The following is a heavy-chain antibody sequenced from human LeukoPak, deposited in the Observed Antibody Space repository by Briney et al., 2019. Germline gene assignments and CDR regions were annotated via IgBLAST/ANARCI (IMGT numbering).Heavy chain of an antibody. J-gene: IGHJ4*02. V-gene: IGHV3-33*01. Sequence: GGSLRLSCAASGFTFSSYGMHWVRQAPGKGLEWVAVIWYDGSNKYYADSVKGRFTISRDNSKNTLYLQMNSLRAEDTAVYYCARDPSGSYYGALFDYWGQGTLVTVSS. CDR2: IWYDGSNK. CDR3: ARDPSGSYYGALFDY. D-gene: IGHD1-26*01. CDR1: GFTFSSYG.